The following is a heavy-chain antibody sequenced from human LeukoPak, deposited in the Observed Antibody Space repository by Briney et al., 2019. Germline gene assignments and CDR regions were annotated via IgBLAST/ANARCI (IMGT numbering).Heavy chain of an antibody. CDR3: ARDRGGSSEDFDY. D-gene: IGHD1-26*01. V-gene: IGHV3-48*01. CDR2: IGSSSSTI. CDR1: GFTFSSKW. J-gene: IGHJ4*02. Sequence: GGSLRLSCAASGFTFSSKWMSWVRQAPGKGLEWVSYIGSSSSTIYYADSVKGRFTISRDNAKNSLYLQMNSLRAEDTAVYYCARDRGGSSEDFDYWGQGTLVTVSS.